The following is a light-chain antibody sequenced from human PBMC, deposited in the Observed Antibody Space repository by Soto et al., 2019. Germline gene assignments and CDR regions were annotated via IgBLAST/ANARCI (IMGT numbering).Light chain of an antibody. J-gene: IGKJ1*01. CDR1: QSVSSN. V-gene: IGKV3-15*01. Sequence: SPATLSVSPGERATLSCRASQSVSSNLAWYQQKPGQAPRLLIYGASTRATGIPARFIGSGSGTEFTLTISSLQSEDFAVYYCQHYNNWPPWTFGQGTKVDIK. CDR2: GAS. CDR3: QHYNNWPPWT.